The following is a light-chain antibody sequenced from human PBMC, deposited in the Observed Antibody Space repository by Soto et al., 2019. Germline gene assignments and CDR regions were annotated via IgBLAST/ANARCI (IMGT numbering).Light chain of an antibody. CDR3: QHWTDYSWT. V-gene: IGKV1-5*03. CDR2: KTS. Sequence: DIHMTQSPSTLSASVGDRVTITCRASQSLTMXLAGYQQKPGKDPNLLIYKTSSLESGVPSRFSGSGSGTEFTLTISSLQPDDFATYYCQHWTDYSWTFGQGTKVEVK. CDR1: QSLTMX. J-gene: IGKJ1*01.